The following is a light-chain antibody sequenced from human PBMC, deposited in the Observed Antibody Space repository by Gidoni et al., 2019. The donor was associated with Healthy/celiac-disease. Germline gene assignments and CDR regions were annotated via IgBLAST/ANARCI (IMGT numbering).Light chain of an antibody. Sequence: QSVLTQPPSVSGAPGQRVTISCTGSSPNSGAGYDVHWYQQLPGTAPHLLIYGNSNRPSGVPDRFSGSKSGTSASLAITGLQAEDEADYYCQSYDSSLSGSVFGGGTKLTVL. CDR2: GNS. J-gene: IGLJ2*01. CDR1: SPNSGAGYD. V-gene: IGLV1-40*01. CDR3: QSYDSSLSGSV.